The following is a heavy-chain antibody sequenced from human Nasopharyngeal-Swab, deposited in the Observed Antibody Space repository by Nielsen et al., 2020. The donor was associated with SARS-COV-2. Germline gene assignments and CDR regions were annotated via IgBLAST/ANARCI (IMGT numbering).Heavy chain of an antibody. V-gene: IGHV4-39*01. CDR2: IYYSGST. CDR3: AHLGYCSSTSCL. Sequence: SETLSLTCTVSGGSISSSSYYWGWIRQPPGKGLEWIGSIYYSGSTYYNPALKSRVAISVDTSKNQFSLKLSSVTDADTAVYYCAHLGYCSSTSCLWGQGTLVTVSS. J-gene: IGHJ4*02. D-gene: IGHD2-2*01. CDR1: GGSISSSSYY.